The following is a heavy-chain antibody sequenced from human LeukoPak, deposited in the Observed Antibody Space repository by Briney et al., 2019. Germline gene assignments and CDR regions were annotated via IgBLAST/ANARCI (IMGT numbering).Heavy chain of an antibody. CDR2: IYPGDSDT. Sequence: GESLKISCKGSGYSFTSYWIGWVRQMPGKGLEWMGIIYPGDSDTRYSPSFQGQVTISADKSISTAYLQWSSLKASDTAMYYCARLFDSSGWYGSHYYMDVWGKGTTVTVSS. CDR3: ARLFDSSGWYGSHYYMDV. J-gene: IGHJ6*03. D-gene: IGHD6-19*01. V-gene: IGHV5-51*01. CDR1: GYSFTSYW.